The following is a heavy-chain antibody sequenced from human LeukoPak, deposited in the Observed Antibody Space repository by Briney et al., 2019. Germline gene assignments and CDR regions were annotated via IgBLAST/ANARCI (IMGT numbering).Heavy chain of an antibody. Sequence: ASVKVSCKASGYTFTCYGISWVRQAPGQGLEWMGWISAYNGNTNYAQKLQGRVTMTTDTSTSTAYMELRSLRSDDTAVYYCARGQHEIVVVPAAVDYDYWGQGTLVTVPS. CDR1: GYTFTCYG. CDR3: ARGQHEIVVVPAAVDYDY. V-gene: IGHV1-18*01. CDR2: ISAYNGNT. D-gene: IGHD2-2*01. J-gene: IGHJ4*02.